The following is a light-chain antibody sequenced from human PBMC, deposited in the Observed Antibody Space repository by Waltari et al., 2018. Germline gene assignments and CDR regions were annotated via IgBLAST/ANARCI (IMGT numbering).Light chain of an antibody. V-gene: IGLV2-14*03. Sequence: QSALTQPASVSGAPGQSITISCTGTSSDVGGYDFVPWYQQYPGKAPQLIIYAVYYRPSGVPQRLPASKSGDTASLTISGLQTDDEADYYCSSYTSISTSVVFGGGTKLTVL. J-gene: IGLJ2*01. CDR3: SSYTSISTSVV. CDR1: SSDVGGYDF. CDR2: AVY.